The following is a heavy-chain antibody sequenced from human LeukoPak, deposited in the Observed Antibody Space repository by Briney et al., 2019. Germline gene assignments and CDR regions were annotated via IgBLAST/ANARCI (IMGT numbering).Heavy chain of an antibody. CDR3: AKFNGGDYYGSGSYYNVIPGYFGY. Sequence: GGSLRLSCAASGFTFSSYAMSWVRQAPGKGLEWVSGISGSGGRTYYADSVKGRFTISRDNSKNTLYLQMNSLRAEDTAVYYCAKFNGGDYYGSGSYYNVIPGYFGYWGQGTLVTVSS. J-gene: IGHJ4*02. CDR2: ISGSGGRT. D-gene: IGHD3-10*01. CDR1: GFTFSSYA. V-gene: IGHV3-23*01.